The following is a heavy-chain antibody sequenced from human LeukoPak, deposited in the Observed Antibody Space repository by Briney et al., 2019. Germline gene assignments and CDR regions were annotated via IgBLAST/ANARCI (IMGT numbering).Heavy chain of an antibody. CDR2: IWYDGSNK. CDR1: GFTFSSYG. D-gene: IGHD5-12*01. V-gene: IGHV3-33*01. CDR3: ASGYSGYDYFDY. Sequence: GGSLRLSCAAFGFTFSSYGMHWVRQAPGKGPEWVAVIWYDGSNKYYADSVKGRFTISRDNSKNTLYLQMNSLRAEDTAVYYCASGYSGYDYFDYWGQGTLVTVSS. J-gene: IGHJ4*02.